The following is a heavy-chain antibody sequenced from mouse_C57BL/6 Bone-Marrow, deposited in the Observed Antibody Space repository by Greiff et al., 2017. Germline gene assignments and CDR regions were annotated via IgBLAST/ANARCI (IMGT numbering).Heavy chain of an antibody. CDR2: INPYNGGT. J-gene: IGHJ2*01. Sequence: VQLKESGPVLVKPGASVKMSCKASGYTFTDYYMNWVKQSHGKSLEWIGVINPYNGGTSYNQKFKGKATLTVNKSSSTAYMELNSLTSEDSAVYYCARGADYGSSYGYWGQGTTLTVSS. CDR3: ARGADYGSSYGY. D-gene: IGHD1-1*01. CDR1: GYTFTDYY. V-gene: IGHV1-19*01.